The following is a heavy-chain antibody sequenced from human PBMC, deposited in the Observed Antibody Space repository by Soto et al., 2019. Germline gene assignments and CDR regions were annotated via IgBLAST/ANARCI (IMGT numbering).Heavy chain of an antibody. J-gene: IGHJ3*01. Sequence: GCLLILARTTVVGSISSDPSCWGRITPEQGLEWMGGIVPLFRTTNYAQKFQGRVTMTTDTSTSTVYMELSSLRSEDTAVFFCASVRMATIRRDGLGVCGQGTMGT. CDR2: IVPLFRTT. CDR3: ASVRMATIRRDGLGV. CDR1: VGSISSDP. D-gene: IGHD5-12*01. V-gene: IGHV1-69*05.